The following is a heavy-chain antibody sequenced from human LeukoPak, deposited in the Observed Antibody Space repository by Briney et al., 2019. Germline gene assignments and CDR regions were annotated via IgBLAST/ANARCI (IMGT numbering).Heavy chain of an antibody. J-gene: IGHJ4*02. CDR2: ISSSSSYI. V-gene: IGHV3-21*01. CDR1: GFTFSSNW. CDR3: ARDEQQLVPDDY. Sequence: GGSLRLSCAASGFTFSSNWLSWVRQAPGKGLEWVSSISSSSSYIYYADSVKGRFTISRDNAKNSLYLQMNSLRAEDTAVYYCARDEQQLVPDDYWGQGTLVTVSS. D-gene: IGHD6-13*01.